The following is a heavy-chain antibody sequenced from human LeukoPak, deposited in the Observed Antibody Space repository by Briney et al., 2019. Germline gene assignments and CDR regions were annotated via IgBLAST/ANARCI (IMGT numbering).Heavy chain of an antibody. CDR1: GYTFTSYG. V-gene: IGHV1-18*01. CDR3: ARYQRDRDPDY. Sequence: GASVTVSCTASGYTFTSYGISWVRQAPGQGLEWMGWISAYNGNTNYAQKLQGRVTMTTDTSTSTAYMELRSLRSDDTAVYHCARYQRDRDPDYWGQGTLVTVSS. D-gene: IGHD1-14*01. J-gene: IGHJ4*02. CDR2: ISAYNGNT.